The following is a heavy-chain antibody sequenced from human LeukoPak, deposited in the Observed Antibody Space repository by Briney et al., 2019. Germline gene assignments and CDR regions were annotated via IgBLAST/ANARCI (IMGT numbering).Heavy chain of an antibody. Sequence: SETLSLTCAVSGGSISSNNWWSWVRQPPGKGLEWIGEIYHRGTTNYNPSLKSRVTMSVDKSMNQFSLRVSSVTAADTAVYYCARIMLSWREFDCWGQGTLVTVSS. CDR2: IYHRGTT. CDR3: ARIMLSWREFDC. CDR1: GGSISSNNW. V-gene: IGHV4-4*02. J-gene: IGHJ4*02. D-gene: IGHD1-26*01.